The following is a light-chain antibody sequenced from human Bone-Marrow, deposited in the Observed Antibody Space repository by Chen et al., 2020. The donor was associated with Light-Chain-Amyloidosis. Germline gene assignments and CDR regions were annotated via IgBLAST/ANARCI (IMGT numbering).Light chain of an antibody. Sequence: NFMLTQPHSVSESPGKTVIISCTRSSGSIATNYVQWYQQRPGSSPTTVIYEDDQRPSGVPDRFSGSIDRSANSASLTISGPKTEDEADYYCQSYQGSSQGVFGGGTKLTVL. CDR1: SGSIATNY. V-gene: IGLV6-57*01. CDR3: QSYQGSSQGV. J-gene: IGLJ3*02. CDR2: EDD.